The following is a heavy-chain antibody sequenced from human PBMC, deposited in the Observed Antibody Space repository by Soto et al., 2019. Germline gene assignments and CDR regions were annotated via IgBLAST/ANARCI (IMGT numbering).Heavy chain of an antibody. CDR3: AKDRFPGISWSTSFDV. D-gene: IGHD6-13*01. CDR1: GFTINRYA. V-gene: IGHV3-23*01. Sequence: EVQLLESGGGLVQPGGSLRLSCPRSGFTINRYAMNWVLQAPGKGLEWVATISRSGGATYSADSLKGRLTISRDNSRNTLYLQMNRLRAEDTAVYFCAKDRFPGISWSTSFDVWGQGTMVTVSS. CDR2: ISRSGGAT. J-gene: IGHJ3*01.